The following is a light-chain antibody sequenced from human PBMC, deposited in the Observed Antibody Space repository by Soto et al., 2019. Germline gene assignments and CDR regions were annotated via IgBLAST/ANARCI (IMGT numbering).Light chain of an antibody. J-gene: IGKJ5*01. V-gene: IGKV1-39*01. Sequence: DIQMTQSPSFLSASVGDRVTISCRASQAINTYLNWYQQKPGKAPKLLIYGTSDLQNGVPSRFSGGGSGTDFTLTISSLQPEAFATYYCQQSYSTLLITFGQGTRVEV. CDR1: QAINTY. CDR3: QQSYSTLLIT. CDR2: GTS.